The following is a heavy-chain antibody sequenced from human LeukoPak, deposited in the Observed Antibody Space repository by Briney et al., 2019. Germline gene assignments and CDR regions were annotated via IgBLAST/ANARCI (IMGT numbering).Heavy chain of an antibody. J-gene: IGHJ5*02. Sequence: SETLSLTCTVSGGSISSSSYYWGWIRQPPGKGLEWIGSIYYSGSTYYNPSLKSRVTISVDTSKNQFSLKLSSVTAADTAVYYCARRSEGAAGTTWFDPWGQGTLVTVSS. CDR3: ARRSEGAAGTTWFDP. V-gene: IGHV4-39*07. CDR1: GGSISSSSYY. D-gene: IGHD6-13*01. CDR2: IYYSGST.